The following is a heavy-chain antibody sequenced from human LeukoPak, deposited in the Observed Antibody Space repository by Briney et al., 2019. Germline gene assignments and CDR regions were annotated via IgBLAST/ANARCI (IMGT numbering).Heavy chain of an antibody. CDR1: GFSFTTYW. V-gene: IGHV3-7*01. CDR3: AKDGTRGIRFGKIPHYFDY. D-gene: IGHD3-10*01. Sequence: GGSLRLSCAASGFSFTTYWMGWVRQAPGKGLEWVANINQDESSQYYVDAVRGRFTISRDNAKNSLNLQMNSLRGEDTAVYYCAKDGTRGIRFGKIPHYFDYWGQGTLVTVSS. CDR2: INQDESSQ. J-gene: IGHJ4*02.